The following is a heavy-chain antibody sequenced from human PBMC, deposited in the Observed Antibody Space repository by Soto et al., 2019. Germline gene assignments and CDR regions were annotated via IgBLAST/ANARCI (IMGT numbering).Heavy chain of an antibody. CDR3: VKRGRNWGAFDF. J-gene: IGHJ3*01. CDR1: GFILNNYA. V-gene: IGHV3-23*01. CDR2: IGGTDGDSDGVP. Sequence: VQLLESGGDLVQPGGSLRLSCVASGFILNNYAMSWVRQAPGKGLEWVSTIGGTDGDSDGVPWYGDSVKGGFTISRDSSANTLFLHMDNLRAEDSALYYCVKRGRNWGAFDFWGQGTTVVVSS. D-gene: IGHD7-27*01.